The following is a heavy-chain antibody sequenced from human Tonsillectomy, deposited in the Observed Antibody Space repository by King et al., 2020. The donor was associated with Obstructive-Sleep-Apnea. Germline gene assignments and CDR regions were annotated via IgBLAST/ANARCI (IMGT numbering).Heavy chain of an antibody. CDR2: IYYSGST. J-gene: IGHJ3*02. Sequence: QLQESGPGLVKPSETLSLTCTVSGGSISSSSYYWGWIRQPPGKGLEWIGSIYYSGSTYYNPSLKSQVTISVDTSKNQFSLKLRSVTAADTAVYSCVCPEMAKIGGDAFDIWGQGTMVTVSS. V-gene: IGHV4-39*07. CDR1: GGSISSSSYY. D-gene: IGHD5-24*01. CDR3: VCPEMAKIGGDAFDI.